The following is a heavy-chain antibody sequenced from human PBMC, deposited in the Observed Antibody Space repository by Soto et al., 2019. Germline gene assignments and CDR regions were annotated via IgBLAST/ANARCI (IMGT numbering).Heavy chain of an antibody. CDR1: GFTIGSYG. CDR3: VRRPYYSLYYFDS. J-gene: IGHJ4*02. Sequence: QVLLVESGGGVVQPGTSLRLSCAASGFTIGSYGMHWVRQAPGKGLEWVAGLWYDGDDKYYGDSVKGRLTISRDNSRTTLYLQMNSLRAEDTAVYYCVRRPYYSLYYFDSWGQVTLVTVSS. D-gene: IGHD3-10*01. V-gene: IGHV3-33*01. CDR2: LWYDGDDK.